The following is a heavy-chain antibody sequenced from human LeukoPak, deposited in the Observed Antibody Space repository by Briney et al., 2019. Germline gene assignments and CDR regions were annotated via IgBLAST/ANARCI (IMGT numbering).Heavy chain of an antibody. Sequence: GASVTVSCKASGYTFTIYGISWVRQAPGQGLEWMGWISAYNGNTNYAQKLQGRVTMTTDTSTSTAYMELRSLRSDDTAVYYCARVPPLYCSGGSCYPRLTNFDYWGQGTLVTVSS. CDR3: ARVPPLYCSGGSCYPRLTNFDY. J-gene: IGHJ4*02. CDR2: ISAYNGNT. D-gene: IGHD2-15*01. CDR1: GYTFTIYG. V-gene: IGHV1-18*01.